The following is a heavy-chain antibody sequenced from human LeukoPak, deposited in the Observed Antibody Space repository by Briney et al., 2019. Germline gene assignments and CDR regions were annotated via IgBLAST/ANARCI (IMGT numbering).Heavy chain of an antibody. CDR1: GGTFSSYA. D-gene: IGHD2-15*01. Sequence: ASVKVSCKASGGTFSSYAISWVRQAPGQGLEWMGGIIPIFGTANYAQKFQGRVTITADESTSTAYMELSSLRSEDTAVYYCVRGPYCSGGSCYGHFDYWGQGTLVTASS. V-gene: IGHV1-69*13. CDR3: VRGPYCSGGSCYGHFDY. CDR2: IIPIFGTA. J-gene: IGHJ4*02.